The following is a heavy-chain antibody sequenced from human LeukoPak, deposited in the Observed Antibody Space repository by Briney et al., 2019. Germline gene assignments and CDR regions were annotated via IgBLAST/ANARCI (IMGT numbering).Heavy chain of an antibody. CDR1: GYTFTSYG. V-gene: IGHV1-18*01. D-gene: IGHD1-26*01. CDR3: ARRRERLELTGAFDI. J-gene: IGHJ3*02. CDR2: ISAYNGNT. Sequence: ASVKVSCKASGYTFTSYGISWVRQAPGQGLEWMGWISAYNGNTNYAQKLQGRVTMTTDTSTSTAYMELRSLRSDDTAVYYCARRRERLELTGAFDIWGQGTMVTVSS.